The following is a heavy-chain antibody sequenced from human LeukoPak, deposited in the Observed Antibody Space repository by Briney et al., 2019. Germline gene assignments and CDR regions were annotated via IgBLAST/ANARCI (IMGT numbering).Heavy chain of an antibody. CDR2: IYYSGST. V-gene: IGHV4-59*12. CDR1: GGSISSYY. D-gene: IGHD3-3*01. CDR3: ARDTGGDFWSGQFDY. J-gene: IGHJ4*02. Sequence: SETLSLTCTVSGGSISSYYWSWIRQPPGKGLEWIGYIYYSGSTNYNPSLKSRVTISVDKSKNQFSLKLSSVTAADTAVYYCARDTGGDFWSGQFDYWGQGTLVTVSS.